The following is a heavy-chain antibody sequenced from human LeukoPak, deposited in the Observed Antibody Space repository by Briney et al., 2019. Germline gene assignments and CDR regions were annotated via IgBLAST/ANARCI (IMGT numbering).Heavy chain of an antibody. J-gene: IGHJ4*02. CDR3: ARVKPYCRGDCHYY. V-gene: IGHV4-34*01. CDR1: GGSFSGYY. D-gene: IGHD2-21*02. CDR2: INHSGST. Sequence: PSETLSLTCAVYGGSFSGYYWSWIRQPPGKGLEWIGEINHSGSTNYNPSLKSRVTISVDTSKNQFSLKLSSVTAADTAVYYCARVKPYCRGDCHYYWGQGTLVTVSS.